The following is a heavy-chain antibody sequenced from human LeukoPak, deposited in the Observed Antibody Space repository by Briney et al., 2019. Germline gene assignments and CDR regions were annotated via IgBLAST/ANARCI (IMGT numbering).Heavy chain of an antibody. Sequence: PSETLSLACSVSGGALSSYYWSWIRQPPGKGLEWIGYIHYSGRTNYNPSLKSRVTISLDTSKTQFSLNLTSVTAADTAVYYCARTLGSGNYPYYFDYWGQGTLVTVSS. D-gene: IGHD3-10*01. CDR3: ARTLGSGNYPYYFDY. CDR1: GGALSSYY. J-gene: IGHJ4*02. V-gene: IGHV4-59*12. CDR2: IHYSGRT.